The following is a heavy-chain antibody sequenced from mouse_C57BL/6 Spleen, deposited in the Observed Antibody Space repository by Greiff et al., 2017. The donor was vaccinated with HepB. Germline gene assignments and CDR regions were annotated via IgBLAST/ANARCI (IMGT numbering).Heavy chain of an antibody. J-gene: IGHJ4*01. D-gene: IGHD1-1*01. CDR1: GFSLTSYA. CDR3: ASHYYGSSYNYAMDY. V-gene: IGHV2-9-1*01. Sequence: VQGVESGPGLVAPSQSLSITCTVSGFSLTSYAISWVRQPPGKGLEWLGVIWTGGGTNYNSALKSRLSISKDNSKSQVFLKMNSLQTDDTARYYCASHYYGSSYNYAMDYWGQGTSVTVSS. CDR2: IWTGGGT.